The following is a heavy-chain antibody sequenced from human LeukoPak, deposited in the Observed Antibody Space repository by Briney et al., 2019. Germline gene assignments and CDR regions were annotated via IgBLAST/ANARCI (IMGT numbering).Heavy chain of an antibody. CDR2: ISGSGGST. D-gene: IGHD3-3*01. CDR3: AKDADFWSGHYFDY. J-gene: IGHJ4*02. V-gene: IGHV3-23*01. Sequence: GGSLRLSCAASGFTFDDYGMSWVRQAPGKGLEWVSAISGSGGSTYYADSVKGRFTISRDNSKNTLYLQMNSLRAEDTAVYYCAKDADFWSGHYFDYWGQGTLVTVSS. CDR1: GFTFDDYG.